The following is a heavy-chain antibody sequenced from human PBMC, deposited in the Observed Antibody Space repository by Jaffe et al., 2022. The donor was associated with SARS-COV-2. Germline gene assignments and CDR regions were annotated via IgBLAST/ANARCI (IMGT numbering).Heavy chain of an antibody. CDR2: INHSGST. CDR3: ARGRSGWYRPYNWFDP. J-gene: IGHJ5*02. Sequence: QVQLQQWGAGLLKPSETLSLTCAVYGGSFSGYYWSWIRQPPGKGLEWIGEINHSGSTNYNPSLKSRVTISVDTSKNQFSLKLSSVTAADTAVYYCARGRSGWYRPYNWFDPWGQGTLVTVSS. V-gene: IGHV4-34*01. D-gene: IGHD6-19*01. CDR1: GGSFSGYY.